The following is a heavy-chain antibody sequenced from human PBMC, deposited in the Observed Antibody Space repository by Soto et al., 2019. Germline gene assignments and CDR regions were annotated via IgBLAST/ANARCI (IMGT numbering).Heavy chain of an antibody. Sequence: PGGSLRLSCAASGFTFSSYSMNWVRQAPGKGLEWVSSISSSSSYIYYADSVKGRFTISRDNAKNSLYLQMNSLRAEDTAVYYCASEYCSSTSCNEGAFDIWGQGTMVTVSS. CDR3: ASEYCSSTSCNEGAFDI. CDR1: GFTFSSYS. J-gene: IGHJ3*02. V-gene: IGHV3-21*01. D-gene: IGHD2-2*01. CDR2: ISSSSSYI.